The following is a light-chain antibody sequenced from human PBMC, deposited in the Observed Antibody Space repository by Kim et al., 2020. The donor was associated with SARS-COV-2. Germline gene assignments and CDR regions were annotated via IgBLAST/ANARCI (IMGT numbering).Light chain of an antibody. CDR3: QQSYSSPRT. CDR1: QTISTY. J-gene: IGKJ1*01. Sequence: DIQLTQSPSSLSASIGDRVTITCRASQTISTYLNWYQQKLGKAPKLLIYAASNLQSGVPTRFSGSGSGTDFTLTINTLQPEDFATYYCQQSYSSPRTFGQGTKLEI. V-gene: IGKV1-39*01. CDR2: AAS.